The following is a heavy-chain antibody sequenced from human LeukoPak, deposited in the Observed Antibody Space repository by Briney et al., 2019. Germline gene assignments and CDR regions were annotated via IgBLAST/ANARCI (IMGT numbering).Heavy chain of an antibody. V-gene: IGHV3-30-3*01. Sequence: GGSLRLSCAASGFTSSSYAMHWVRQAPGEGLEWVAVISYDGSNKYYADSVKGRFTISRDNSKNTLYLQMNSLRAEDTAVYYGARGRYCSSTSCLTAMDVWGKGTTVTVSS. CDR3: ARGRYCSSTSCLTAMDV. D-gene: IGHD2-2*01. J-gene: IGHJ6*03. CDR1: GFTSSSYA. CDR2: ISYDGSNK.